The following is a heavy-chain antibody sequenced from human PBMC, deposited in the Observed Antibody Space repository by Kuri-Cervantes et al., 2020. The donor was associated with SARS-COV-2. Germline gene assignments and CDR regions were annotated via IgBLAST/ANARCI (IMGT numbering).Heavy chain of an antibody. CDR3: ARVGSSSWYFDY. D-gene: IGHD6-13*01. J-gene: IGHJ4*02. CDR2: VRGKANNYAT. Sequence: GESLKISCEVSGFLFSASAIHWVRQGSGKGLEWVGRVRGKANNYATAYAASVKGRFTISRDDSKNMGYLQMNSLRAEDTAVYYCARVGSSSWYFDYWGQGTLVTVSS. CDR1: GFLFSASA. V-gene: IGHV3-73*01.